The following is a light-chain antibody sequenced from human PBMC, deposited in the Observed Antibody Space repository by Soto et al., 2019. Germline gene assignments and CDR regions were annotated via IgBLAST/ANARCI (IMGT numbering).Light chain of an antibody. J-gene: IGLJ1*01. V-gene: IGLV2-23*01. CDR1: SSDVGTYNL. CDR2: EGS. CDR3: CSYAGSSTYV. Sequence: QSVLTQPASVSGSPGRSITISSTGTSSDVGTYNLVSWYQHHPAKAPKLMIYEGSKRPSGVSNRFSGSKSGNTASLTISGLQAEDEADYYCCSYAGSSTYVFGTGTKLTVL.